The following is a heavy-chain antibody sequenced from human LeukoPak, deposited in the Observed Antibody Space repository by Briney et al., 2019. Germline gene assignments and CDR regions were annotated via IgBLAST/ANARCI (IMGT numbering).Heavy chain of an antibody. D-gene: IGHD4-23*01. Sequence: GASVKVSCKASGYIFTSYSMHWVRQAPGQGLEWMGIINPSGGSTSYAQKFQGRVTMTRDMSTSTDYMELSSLRSEDTAVYYCARDNSVEDTAWWFDPWGQGTLVTVSS. V-gene: IGHV1-46*01. J-gene: IGHJ5*02. CDR2: INPSGGST. CDR3: ARDNSVEDTAWWFDP. CDR1: GYIFTSYS.